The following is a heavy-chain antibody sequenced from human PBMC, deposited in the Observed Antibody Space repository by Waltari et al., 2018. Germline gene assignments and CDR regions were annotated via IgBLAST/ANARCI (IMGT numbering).Heavy chain of an antibody. CDR2: TKHKRESYTT. J-gene: IGHJ4*02. V-gene: IGHV3-72*01. Sequence: EVHLVASGGKLVQPGGSLRLSCAGSGFTLSDHYMDWVRQAPGKGLEWVGRTKHKRESYTTEYAASVRGRFTISRDNSKNSLYLQMNSLRIEDTAVYYCACWISGVGFWGQGILVSVSS. CDR3: ACWISGVGF. CDR1: GFTLSDHY. D-gene: IGHD3-3*01.